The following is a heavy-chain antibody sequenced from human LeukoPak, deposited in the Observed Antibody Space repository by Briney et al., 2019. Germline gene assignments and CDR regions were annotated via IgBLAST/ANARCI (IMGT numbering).Heavy chain of an antibody. Sequence: SETLSLTCTVSGGSISSYYWSWIQQPPGNGLEWIGYIYYSGSTNYNPSLKSRVTISVDTSKNQFYLKLSSVTAADTAVYYCARQAGRYCSSTSCYTGGPWGQGTLVTVSS. CDR3: ARQAGRYCSSTSCYTGGP. J-gene: IGHJ5*02. CDR2: IYYSGST. V-gene: IGHV4-59*01. D-gene: IGHD2-2*02. CDR1: GGSISSYY.